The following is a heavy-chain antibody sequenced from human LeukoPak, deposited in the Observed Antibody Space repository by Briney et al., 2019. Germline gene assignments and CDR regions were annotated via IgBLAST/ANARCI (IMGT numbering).Heavy chain of an antibody. CDR1: ACSLPSNS. Sequence: GESLKISSQGPACSLPSNSLGLERQMPGKGLEWMGIIYPGDSDTRYSPSFQGQVTISADKSISTPYLQWSSLKASDTGMYYCARPSPADIDYWGQGTLVTVSS. CDR3: ARPSPADIDY. V-gene: IGHV5-51*01. CDR2: IYPGDSDT. J-gene: IGHJ4*02.